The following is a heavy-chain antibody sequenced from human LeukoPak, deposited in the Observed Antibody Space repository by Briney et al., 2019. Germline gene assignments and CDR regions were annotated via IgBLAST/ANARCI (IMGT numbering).Heavy chain of an antibody. D-gene: IGHD3-9*01. J-gene: IGHJ4*02. V-gene: IGHV3-72*01. Sequence: PGGSLRLSCVASGFMFSDHYMGWVRQPPGKGLEWVGRIRNRARGYTTEYAASVEGRFTVSRDDSKNSLYLQMNSLKTEDTAVYYCARPNGIDWSIDYFDYWGQGTLVTVSS. CDR1: GFMFSDHY. CDR2: IRNRARGYTT. CDR3: ARPNGIDWSIDYFDY.